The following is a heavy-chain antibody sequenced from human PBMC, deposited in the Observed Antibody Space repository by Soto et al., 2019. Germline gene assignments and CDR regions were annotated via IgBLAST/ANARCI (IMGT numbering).Heavy chain of an antibody. CDR1: GGSISSSSYY. V-gene: IGHV4-39*01. Sequence: QLQLQESGPGLVKPSETLSLICTVSGGSISSSSYYWGWIRQPPGKGLEWIGSIYYSGSTYYNPSLKSRVTISVDTSKNQFSLKLSSVTAADTAVYYCARRLYYDSSGFEGGGMDVWGQGTTVTVSS. D-gene: IGHD3-22*01. CDR3: ARRLYYDSSGFEGGGMDV. J-gene: IGHJ6*02. CDR2: IYYSGST.